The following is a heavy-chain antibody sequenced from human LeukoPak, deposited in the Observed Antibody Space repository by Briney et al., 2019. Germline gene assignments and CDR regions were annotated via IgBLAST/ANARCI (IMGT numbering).Heavy chain of an antibody. D-gene: IGHD4-17*01. CDR1: GFTFSSYA. CDR2: ISGSGGST. Sequence: PGGSLGLSCAASGFTFSSYAMSWVRQAPGKGLEWVSAISGSGGSTYYADSVKGRFTISRDNSKNTLYLQMNSLRAEDTAVYYCAKLDYGDYVLGYWGQGTLVTVSS. J-gene: IGHJ4*02. V-gene: IGHV3-23*01. CDR3: AKLDYGDYVLGY.